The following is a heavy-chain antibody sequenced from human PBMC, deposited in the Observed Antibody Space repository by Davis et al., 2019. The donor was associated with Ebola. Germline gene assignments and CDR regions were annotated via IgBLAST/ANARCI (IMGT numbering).Heavy chain of an antibody. V-gene: IGHV3-7*01. CDR1: GFTVSSNY. CDR3: VVRDERALGY. J-gene: IGHJ4*02. CDR2: IKQDGSEK. D-gene: IGHD2-8*01. Sequence: PGGSLRLSCAASGFTVSSNYMSWVRQAPGKGLEWVANIKQDGSEKYYVDSVKGRFTISRENAKNSLNLQMNSLRVEDTAVYYCVVRDERALGYWGQGTLVTVSS.